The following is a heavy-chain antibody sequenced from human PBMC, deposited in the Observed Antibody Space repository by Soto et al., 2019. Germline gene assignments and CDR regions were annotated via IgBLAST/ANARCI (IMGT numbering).Heavy chain of an antibody. CDR3: ARWGTTGGLDV. V-gene: IGHV3-33*05. CDR2: TSYDGSNN. D-gene: IGHD3-16*01. Sequence: QVQLVESGGGVVQPGTSLRLSCVGSGFTFRSYVIHWVRQAPGKGLEWVALTSYDGSNNFYGDSVKGRFTISSHNSRNTVELQMDSLRVEDTALDYCARWGTTGGLDVWGQGTLVSVSS. J-gene: IGHJ4*02. CDR1: GFTFRSYV.